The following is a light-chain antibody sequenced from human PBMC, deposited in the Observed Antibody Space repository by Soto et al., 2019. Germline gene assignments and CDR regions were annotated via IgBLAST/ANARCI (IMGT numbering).Light chain of an antibody. CDR3: QVWDNDSDHYV. J-gene: IGLJ1*01. V-gene: IGLV3-21*02. Sequence: SYELTQPPSVSVAPGQTARITCGGDNIGGKSLRWYQQRPGQAPVLVVYHDADRPSGIPERFSGSNSGNTATLTISRVEAGDEADYYCQVWDNDSDHYVFGTGTKVTVL. CDR1: NIGGKS. CDR2: HDA.